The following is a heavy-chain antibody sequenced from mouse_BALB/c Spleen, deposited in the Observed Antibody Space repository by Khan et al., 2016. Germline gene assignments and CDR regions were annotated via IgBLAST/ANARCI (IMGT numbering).Heavy chain of an antibody. V-gene: IGHV5-17*02. CDR1: GFTFSSFG. D-gene: IGHD2-12*01. CDR2: ISSGSSNI. CDR3: ARYDVDNYAMDY. J-gene: IGHJ4*01. Sequence: EVELVESGGGLVQPGGSRKLSCAASGFTFSSFGMNWVRQAPEKGLEWVAYISSGSSNIYYADTVKGRFTISRDNPENTLFRQMTSLRSEDTAMYYCARYDVDNYAMDYWGQGTSVTVSS.